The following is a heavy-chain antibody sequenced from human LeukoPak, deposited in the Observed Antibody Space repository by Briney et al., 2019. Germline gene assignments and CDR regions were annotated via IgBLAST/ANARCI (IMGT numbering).Heavy chain of an antibody. D-gene: IGHD6-19*01. Sequence: GGSLSLSCVASGFTFSNYAMTWVRRAPGKGLEWVSAISGSGPTTFYADSVKGRFTISRDNSKDTLYLQLNSRRDEGTAIYFCAKPISGGLAVAADGFDPWGEGTLVSVSS. V-gene: IGHV3-23*01. CDR2: ISGSGPTT. J-gene: IGHJ5*02. CDR3: AKPISGGLAVAADGFDP. CDR1: GFTFSNYA.